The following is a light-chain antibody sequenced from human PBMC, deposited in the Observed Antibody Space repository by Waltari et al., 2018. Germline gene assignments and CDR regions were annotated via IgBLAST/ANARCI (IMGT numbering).Light chain of an antibody. J-gene: IGLJ1*01. CDR3: LSYTTSDTYV. CDR1: SSDVGRYDY. CDR2: DVT. Sequence: SALPQPASVSGSPGQSISISCTGTSSDVGRYDYVSWYQQHPDKAPKLLIYDVTQRPSGISHRVSGSKSGYTASLTISGLQSEDEADYYCLSYTTSDTYVFGSGTRVTVL. V-gene: IGLV2-14*03.